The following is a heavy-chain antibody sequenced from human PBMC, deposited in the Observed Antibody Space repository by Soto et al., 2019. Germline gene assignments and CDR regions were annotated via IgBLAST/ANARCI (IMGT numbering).Heavy chain of an antibody. CDR1: GGSFRNSV. CDR2: VIPILGTA. J-gene: IGHJ4*02. V-gene: IGHV1-69*01. CDR3: ARLGHPGH. Sequence: QVQLVQSGAEVKKPGSSVKVSCTASGGSFRNSVISWVRQAPAQRLEWMGGVIPILGTANYAQKFQGRVTMTADEATSTAYMDLSSLSPDDTAVYYCARLGHPGHWGPGTLVIVSS.